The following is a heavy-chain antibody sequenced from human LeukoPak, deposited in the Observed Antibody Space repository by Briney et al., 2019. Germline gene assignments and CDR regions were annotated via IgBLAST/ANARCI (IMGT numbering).Heavy chain of an antibody. CDR3: ASWWGIAAAGTGGWFDP. V-gene: IGHV4-34*01. D-gene: IGHD6-13*01. CDR2: INHSGSA. J-gene: IGHJ5*02. CDR1: DGSFSGSY. Sequence: SETLSLTCAVYDGSFSGSYCTWIRQPPGKGLEWIGEINHSGSANYNPPLKSRVTILLDTSKNQFSLNLSSVTAADTAVYYCASWWGIAAAGTGGWFDPWGQGTLVTVSS.